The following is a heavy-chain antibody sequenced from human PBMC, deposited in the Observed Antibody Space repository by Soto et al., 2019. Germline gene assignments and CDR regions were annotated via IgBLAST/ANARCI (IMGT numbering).Heavy chain of an antibody. V-gene: IGHV3-48*02. CDR1: GLTFSSYS. CDR2: ISSSSSTI. J-gene: IGHJ4*02. Sequence: GGSLRLSCAASGLTFSSYSMNWVRQAPGKGLEWVSYISSSSSTIYYADSVKGRFTISRDNAKNSLYLQMNSLRDEDTAVYYCARDDDFWSGYYHLDYWGQGTLVTVSS. D-gene: IGHD3-3*01. CDR3: ARDDDFWSGYYHLDY.